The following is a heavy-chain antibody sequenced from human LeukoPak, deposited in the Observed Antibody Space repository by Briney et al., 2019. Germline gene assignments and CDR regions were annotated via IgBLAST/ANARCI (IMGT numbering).Heavy chain of an antibody. D-gene: IGHD7-27*01. J-gene: IGHJ4*02. Sequence: ASVKVSRKASGYTFTSYDINWVRQATGQGLEWLGWMNPNSGNTGYAQKFQGRVTMARNTSISTAYMELNSLRSEDTAVYYCARNAPLTGDFDYWGPGTLVTVSS. CDR3: ARNAPLTGDFDY. CDR1: GYTFTSYD. CDR2: MNPNSGNT. V-gene: IGHV1-8*01.